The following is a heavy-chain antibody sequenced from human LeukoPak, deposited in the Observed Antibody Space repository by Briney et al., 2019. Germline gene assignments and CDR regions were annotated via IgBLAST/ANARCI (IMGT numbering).Heavy chain of an antibody. CDR1: GFTFSDHY. CDR2: IRSSGDEI. CDR3: SRGHYGMDV. Sequence: PGGSLRLSCAASGFTFSDHYMSWIRQAPGKGLEWVSYIRSSGDEIYYGDSVKGRFTISRDNARNSVFLQMNSLRVEDTGVYYCSRGHYGMDVWGQGTTVTVSS. J-gene: IGHJ6*02. V-gene: IGHV3-11*01.